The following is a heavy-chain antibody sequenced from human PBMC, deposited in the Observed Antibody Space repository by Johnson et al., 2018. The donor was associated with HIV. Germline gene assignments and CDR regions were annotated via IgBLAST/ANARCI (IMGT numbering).Heavy chain of an antibody. CDR3: ARDERGNWGWYHAFDI. V-gene: IGHV3-11*04. Sequence: VQLVESGGGLVKPGGSLRPPCAASGFTFSDYYMSWIRQAQGSALETVSYIRSRGCTIFHADPVKGRLTISRDNSNNTLYLQMNSLRAEDTAVYYCARDERGNWGWYHAFDIWGQGTMVTVSS. CDR1: GFTFSDYY. D-gene: IGHD7-27*01. CDR2: IRSRGCTI. J-gene: IGHJ3*02.